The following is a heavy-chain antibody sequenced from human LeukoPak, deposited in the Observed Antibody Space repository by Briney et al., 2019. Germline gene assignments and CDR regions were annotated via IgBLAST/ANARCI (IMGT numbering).Heavy chain of an antibody. CDR3: AKQLGYCSDGSCYFPY. CDR2: ISNNGGYT. Sequence: GGSLRLSCAASGFSFSSSAMSWVRQAPGKGMEWVSAISNNGGYTYYADSVQGRFTISRDNSKSTLCLQMNSLRAEDTAVYYCAKQLGYCSDGSCYFPYWGQGTLVTVSS. V-gene: IGHV3-23*01. D-gene: IGHD2-15*01. J-gene: IGHJ4*02. CDR1: GFSFSSSA.